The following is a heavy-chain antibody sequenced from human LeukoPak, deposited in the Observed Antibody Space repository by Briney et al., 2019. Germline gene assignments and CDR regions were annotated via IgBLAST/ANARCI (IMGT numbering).Heavy chain of an antibody. CDR3: ARDRKEYYYGSGSPYYYYGMDV. V-gene: IGHV3-48*02. D-gene: IGHD3-10*01. CDR1: GFTFSSYS. CDR2: ISSSSTI. Sequence: GGSLRLSCAASGFTFSSYSMNWGRQAPGKGREWVSYISSSSTIYYADSVKGRFTISRDNAKNSLYLQMNSLRDEDTAVYYCARDRKEYYYGSGSPYYYYGMDVWGQGTTVTVSS. J-gene: IGHJ6*02.